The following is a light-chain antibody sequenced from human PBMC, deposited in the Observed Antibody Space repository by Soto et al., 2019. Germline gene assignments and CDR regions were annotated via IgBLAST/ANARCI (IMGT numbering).Light chain of an antibody. CDR1: QTVDSY. CDR2: DAS. V-gene: IGKV3-11*01. Sequence: EIVLTQSPATLSLSPGERATLSCRASQTVDSYLVWYQQKPGQAPRLLIYDASIRATGIPARFSGSGSGTDVTLTISSLEPEDFAVYYCQHRSHWPPRTFGGGTKVEIK. CDR3: QHRSHWPPRT. J-gene: IGKJ4*01.